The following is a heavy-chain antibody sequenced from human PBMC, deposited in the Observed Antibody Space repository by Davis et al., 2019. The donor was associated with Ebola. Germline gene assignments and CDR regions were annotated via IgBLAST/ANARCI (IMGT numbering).Heavy chain of an antibody. CDR1: GFTFDDYA. J-gene: IGHJ4*02. CDR2: ISWNSGSI. CDR3: AKDMGRGVGATDFDY. D-gene: IGHD1-26*01. V-gene: IGHV3-9*01. Sequence: GGSLRLSCAASGFTFDDYAMHWVRQAPGKGLEWVSGISWNSGSIGYEDSVKGRFTISRDNAKNSLYLQMNSLRAEDTALYYCAKDMGRGVGATDFDYWGQGTLVTVSS.